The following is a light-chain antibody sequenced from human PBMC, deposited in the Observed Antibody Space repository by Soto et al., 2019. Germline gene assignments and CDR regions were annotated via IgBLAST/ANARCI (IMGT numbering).Light chain of an antibody. CDR2: DAY. CDR1: QSFRGL. Sequence: EIVLTQSPGTLSLSPGERATRSFRASQSFRGLLAWYQQKPGQAPRLLIYDAYNRATGIPPRFSGSGSGTDFTLTISRLEPEDFAVYYCQQYGSSRITFGQGTRLEIK. CDR3: QQYGSSRIT. V-gene: IGKV3-20*01. J-gene: IGKJ5*01.